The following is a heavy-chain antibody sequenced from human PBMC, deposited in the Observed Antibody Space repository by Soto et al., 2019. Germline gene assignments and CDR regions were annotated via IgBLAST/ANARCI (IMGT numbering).Heavy chain of an antibody. V-gene: IGHV3-23*01. CDR1: GFTFSDHA. CDR3: VKEGKMGVEGFDF. CDR2: IRGDLVTT. J-gene: IGHJ4*02. Sequence: EMQLLESGGDLVQRGGSLRLSCATSGFTFSDHAMHWVRQAPGEWLEWVSGIRGDLVTTPYADSVKGRFTISRDNSKNTLYLELNSLRAEDTAIYYCVKEGKMGVEGFDFWGQGPLVTFSS. D-gene: IGHD1-26*01.